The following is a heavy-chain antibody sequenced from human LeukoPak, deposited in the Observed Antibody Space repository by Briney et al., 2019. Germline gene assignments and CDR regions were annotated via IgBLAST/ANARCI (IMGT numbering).Heavy chain of an antibody. CDR2: INPSGGST. J-gene: IGHJ4*02. CDR3: ARRSSSWAGGGGPFDY. V-gene: IGHV1-46*01. D-gene: IGHD6-13*01. Sequence: ASVKVSCKASGYTFSTYYMHWVRQAPGQGLEWMGVINPSGGSTGYAQNFQGRVTMTRDTSTNTVYMELSSLRSEDTAVYYCARRSSSWAGGGGPFDYWGQGTLVTVSS. CDR1: GYTFSTYY.